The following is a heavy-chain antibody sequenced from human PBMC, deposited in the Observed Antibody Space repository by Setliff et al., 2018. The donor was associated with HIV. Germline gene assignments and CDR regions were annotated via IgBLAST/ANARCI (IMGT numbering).Heavy chain of an antibody. CDR3: ARDRHYYGSGSYGP. Sequence: TLSLTCPVSGGSFNNYHWSWIRQPAGKGLEWIGRIYDSGATNYKPSLKSRVTMSIDKSNNQFSLYLTSVTAADTAIYYCARDRHYYGSGSYGPWGQGILVTVSS. CDR1: GGSFNNYH. CDR2: IYDSGAT. D-gene: IGHD3-10*01. J-gene: IGHJ5*02. V-gene: IGHV4-4*07.